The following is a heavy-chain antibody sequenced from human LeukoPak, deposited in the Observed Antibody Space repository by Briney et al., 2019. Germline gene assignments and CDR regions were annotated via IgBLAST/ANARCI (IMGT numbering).Heavy chain of an antibody. J-gene: IGHJ4*02. CDR3: ARRGAVAGFLDY. V-gene: IGHV1-46*01. CDR2: INPSGGST. CDR1: GYTFTSYY. D-gene: IGHD6-19*01. Sequence: ASVKVSCKASGYTFTSYYMHWVRQAPGQGLEWVGIINPSGGSTSYAQTFQGRVTMTRDTSTSTVYMELSSLRSEDTAVYYCARRGAVAGFLDYWGQGTLVTVSS.